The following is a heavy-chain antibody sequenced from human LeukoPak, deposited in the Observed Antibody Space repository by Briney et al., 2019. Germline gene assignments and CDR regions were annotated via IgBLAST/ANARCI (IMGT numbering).Heavy chain of an antibody. D-gene: IGHD3-3*01. CDR2: IASDGSST. V-gene: IGHV3-74*01. Sequence: GGSLRLSCAASGFTFSSYWMNWVRHAPGKGLVWVSRIASDGSSTTYADSVKGRFSISRDNAKNTLYLQMNSLRVEDTAVYYCARERTAIFGVVKHDFDYWGQGTLVTVSS. CDR1: GFTFSSYW. CDR3: ARERTAIFGVVKHDFDY. J-gene: IGHJ4*02.